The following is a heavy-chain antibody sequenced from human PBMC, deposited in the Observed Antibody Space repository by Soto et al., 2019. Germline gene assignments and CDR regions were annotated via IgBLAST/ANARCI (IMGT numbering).Heavy chain of an antibody. D-gene: IGHD3-22*01. V-gene: IGHV1-8*01. Sequence: ASVKVSCKAFGYTFTSYDINWVRQATGQGLEGMGWMKPNSGNTGYAQKFQGRVTMTRNTSISTAYMELSSLRSEDTAVYYCARLSWYYYDSSGYPTDAFDIWGQGTMVTVSS. J-gene: IGHJ3*02. CDR2: MKPNSGNT. CDR3: ARLSWYYYDSSGYPTDAFDI. CDR1: GYTFTSYD.